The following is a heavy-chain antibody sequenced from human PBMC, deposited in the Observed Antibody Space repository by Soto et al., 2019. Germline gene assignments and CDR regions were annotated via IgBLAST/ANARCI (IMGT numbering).Heavy chain of an antibody. CDR1: GGTFISHA. CDR2: IIPVTETP. J-gene: IGHJ5*02. CDR3: ARGNNGPGHYGPGSQGWYGP. D-gene: IGHD3-10*01. V-gene: IGHV1-69*06. Sequence: QVQLVQSGAEVKKPGSSVRVSCKVSGGTFISHAINWLRQAPGQGLEWMGVIIPVTETPNNAEKFQGRVTITADKAITTVFMELSSLTFDDSAVYFCARGNNGPGHYGPGSQGWYGPWGQGTLVTVSS.